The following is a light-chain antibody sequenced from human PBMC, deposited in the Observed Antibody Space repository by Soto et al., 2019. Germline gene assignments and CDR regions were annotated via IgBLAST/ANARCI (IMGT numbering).Light chain of an antibody. Sequence: EIVLTQSPGTLSLSPGERATLSCGASQTVSSNYLAWYQQKPGQAPGLLIYGASSRATGIPDRFSGSGSGTDFVLTISRLEPEDFAVYYCQQYFKSPWTFGQGTKVDIK. V-gene: IGKV3-20*01. CDR2: GAS. J-gene: IGKJ1*01. CDR3: QQYFKSPWT. CDR1: QTVSSNY.